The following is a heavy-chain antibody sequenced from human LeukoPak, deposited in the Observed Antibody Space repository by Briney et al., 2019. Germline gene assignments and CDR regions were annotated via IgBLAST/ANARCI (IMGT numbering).Heavy chain of an antibody. Sequence: PQTLSLTCTVSGGSISSGGYYWSWIRQHPGKGLEWIGYIYYSGSTYYNPSLKSRVTISVDTSKNQFSLKLSSVTAADTAVYYCARAPIVVVPAAFDAFDIWGQGTMVTVSS. CDR1: GGSISSGGYY. V-gene: IGHV4-31*03. D-gene: IGHD2-2*01. J-gene: IGHJ3*02. CDR3: ARAPIVVVPAAFDAFDI. CDR2: IYYSGST.